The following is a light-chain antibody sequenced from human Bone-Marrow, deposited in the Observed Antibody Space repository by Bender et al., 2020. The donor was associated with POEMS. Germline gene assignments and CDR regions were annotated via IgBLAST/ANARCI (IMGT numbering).Light chain of an antibody. V-gene: IGLV2-14*03. CDR3: QSYDNSLGGWV. CDR2: DVT. Sequence: QSALTQPASVSGSPGQSITISCTGSKNDVGGYNYVSWYQQHPGKAPKVIIYDVTKRPSGVPDRFSGSKSGTSASLAITGLQAEDEGDYYCQSYDNSLGGWVFGGGTKLTVL. J-gene: IGLJ3*02. CDR1: KNDVGGYNY.